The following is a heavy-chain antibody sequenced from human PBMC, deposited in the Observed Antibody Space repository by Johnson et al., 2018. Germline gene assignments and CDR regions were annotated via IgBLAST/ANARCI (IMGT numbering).Heavy chain of an antibody. V-gene: IGHV4-59*01. CDR1: GGSISNYH. CDR3: ASANPSTVVPGNYGMHV. D-gene: IGHD2-15*01. Sequence: QVQLQESGPGLVKASETLSLTCTVSGGSISNYHWNWVRQPPGMALEWIGYIYYNGNTKYNPSLESRVHISIDTSKNQFSLKLNSVTAADTAVYYCASANPSTVVPGNYGMHVWGQGTTVSVSS. CDR2: IYYNGNT. J-gene: IGHJ6*02.